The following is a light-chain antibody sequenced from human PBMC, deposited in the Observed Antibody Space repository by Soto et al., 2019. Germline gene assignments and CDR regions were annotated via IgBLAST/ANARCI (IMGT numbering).Light chain of an antibody. CDR3: QRYNNAPWT. CDR1: PDINNF. V-gene: IGKV1-27*01. J-gene: IGKJ1*01. CDR2: AAS. Sequence: DIQMTQSPSSLSASVGDRVTITCRASPDINNFLAWYQHKPGKVPKLLIYAASTLHSGVPSRFSGSGSGTDFTLTISSLQPEDVATYYCQRYNNAPWTFGQGTKVEIK.